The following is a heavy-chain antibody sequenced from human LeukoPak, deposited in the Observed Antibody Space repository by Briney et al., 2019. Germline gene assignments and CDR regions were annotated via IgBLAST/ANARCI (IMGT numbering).Heavy chain of an antibody. Sequence: ASVKVSCKASGYNFSNHTLHWVRQAPGQRLEWMGWINAVDGNTKYSQNLQDKVTITRDTSASTAYMELRSLRSDDTAVYYCARLGYYDFWSGYYRDAFDIWGQGTMVTVSS. J-gene: IGHJ3*02. CDR2: INAVDGNT. CDR1: GYNFSNHT. CDR3: ARLGYYDFWSGYYRDAFDI. V-gene: IGHV1-3*01. D-gene: IGHD3-3*01.